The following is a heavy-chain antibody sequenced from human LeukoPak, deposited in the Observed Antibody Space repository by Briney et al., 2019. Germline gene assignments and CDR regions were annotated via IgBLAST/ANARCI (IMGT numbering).Heavy chain of an antibody. CDR1: GGSISSSSYY. D-gene: IGHD6-13*01. CDR2: IYYSGST. J-gene: IGHJ4*02. Sequence: SETLSLTCTVSGGSISSSSYYWGWIRQPPGKGLEWIGSIYYSGSTYYNPSLKSRVTISVDTSKNQFSLKLSSVTAADTAVYYCARVSGRGASLVLSDYWGQGTLVTVSS. CDR3: ARVSGRGASLVLSDY. V-gene: IGHV4-39*07.